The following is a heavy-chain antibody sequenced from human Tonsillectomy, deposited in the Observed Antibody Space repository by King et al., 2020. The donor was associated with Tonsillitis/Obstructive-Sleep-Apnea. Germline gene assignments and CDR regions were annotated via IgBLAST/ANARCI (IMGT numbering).Heavy chain of an antibody. V-gene: IGHV4-31*03. D-gene: IGHD6-6*01. CDR3: ARDGHECSSPFSFDY. CDR1: GGSISSGGYY. J-gene: IGHJ4*02. CDR2: IYYSGST. Sequence: QLQESGPGLVKPSQTLSLTCTVSGGSISSGGYYWSWIRQHPGKGLEWIGYIYYSGSTYYNPSLKSRVTISVDTSKNQFSLRLSSVTAADTAVYYCARDGHECSSPFSFDYWGQGTLVTVSS.